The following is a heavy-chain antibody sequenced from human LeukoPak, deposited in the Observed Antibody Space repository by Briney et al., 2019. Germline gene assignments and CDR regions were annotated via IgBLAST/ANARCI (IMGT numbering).Heavy chain of an antibody. J-gene: IGHJ3*02. Sequence: PGGSLRLSCAASGFTFSSYGMHWVRQAPGKGLEWVSYISFSSSTIHYADSVKGRFTISRDNAKNSLYLQMNSLRAEDTAVYYCARDTHYYGSGSPAFDIWGQGTKVTVSS. CDR2: ISFSSSTI. D-gene: IGHD3-10*01. CDR1: GFTFSSYG. CDR3: ARDTHYYGSGSPAFDI. V-gene: IGHV3-48*01.